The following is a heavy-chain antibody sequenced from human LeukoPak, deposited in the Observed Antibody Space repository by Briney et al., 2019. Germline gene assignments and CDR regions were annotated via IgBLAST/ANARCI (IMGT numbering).Heavy chain of an antibody. V-gene: IGHV1-2*03. CDR2: INPNSGGT. J-gene: IGHJ4*02. Sequence: LVASVKVSCKASGYTFTGYYMHWVRQAPGQGLEWMGWINPNSGGTNYAQKFQGRVTMTRDTSISTAYMELSRLRSDDTAVYYCARAVGSSWYLFDYWGQGTLVTVSS. D-gene: IGHD6-13*01. CDR1: GYTFTGYY. CDR3: ARAVGSSWYLFDY.